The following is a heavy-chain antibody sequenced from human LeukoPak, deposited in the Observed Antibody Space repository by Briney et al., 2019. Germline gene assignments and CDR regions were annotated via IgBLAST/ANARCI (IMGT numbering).Heavy chain of an antibody. J-gene: IGHJ3*02. CDR3: ETYCSGGSCYSHDAFDI. CDR2: IYYSGST. V-gene: IGHV4-59*12. D-gene: IGHD2-15*01. CDR1: GGSISSYY. Sequence: SGTLSLTCTVSGGSISSYYWSWIRQPPGKGLEWIGYIYYSGSTNYNPSLKSRVTISVDTSKNQFSLKLSSVTAADTAVYYCETYCSGGSCYSHDAFDIWGQGTMVTVSS.